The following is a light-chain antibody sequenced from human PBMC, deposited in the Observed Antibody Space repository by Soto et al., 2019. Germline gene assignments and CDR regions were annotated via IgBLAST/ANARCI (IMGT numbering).Light chain of an antibody. V-gene: IGKV1-5*01. J-gene: IGKJ3*01. CDR2: DAS. CDR3: QQLNSYLPFT. CDR1: QSISSW. Sequence: DIQMTQSPSTLSASVGDRVTITCRASQSISSWLAWYQQKPGKAPKLLIYDASSLESGVPSRFSGSGSGTEFTLTISSLQPEDFATYYCQQLNSYLPFTFGPGTKVDIK.